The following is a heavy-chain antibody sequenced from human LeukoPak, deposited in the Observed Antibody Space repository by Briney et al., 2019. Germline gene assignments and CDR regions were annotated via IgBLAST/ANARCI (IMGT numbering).Heavy chain of an antibody. D-gene: IGHD1-26*01. V-gene: IGHV4-30-4*01. J-gene: IGHJ2*01. CDR1: GGSISSGDYY. CDR2: IYYSGST. Sequence: SQTLSLTCTVSGGSISSGDYYWSWIRQPPGTGLEWIGYIYYSGSTHYNPSLKSRVTISVDTSKNQFSLKLNSVTAADTAVYYCAREVPWVWNFDLWGRGTLVTVSS. CDR3: AREVPWVWNFDL.